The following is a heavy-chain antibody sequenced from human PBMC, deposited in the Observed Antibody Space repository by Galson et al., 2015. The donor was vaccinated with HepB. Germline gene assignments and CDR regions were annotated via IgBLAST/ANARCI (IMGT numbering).Heavy chain of an antibody. CDR3: ARDKGGGRGYDILTVFDY. J-gene: IGHJ4*02. CDR1: GFTFSSYG. V-gene: IGHV3-33*01. Sequence: SLRLSCAASGFTFSSYGMHWVRQAPGKGLEWVAVIWYDESNKYYADSVKGRFTISRDNSKNTLYLQMNSLRAEDTAVYYCARDKGGGRGYDILTVFDYWGQGTLVTVSS. D-gene: IGHD3-9*01. CDR2: IWYDESNK.